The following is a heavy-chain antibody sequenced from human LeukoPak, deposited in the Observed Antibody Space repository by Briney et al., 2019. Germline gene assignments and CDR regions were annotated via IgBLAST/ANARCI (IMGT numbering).Heavy chain of an antibody. CDR2: IYYRGGT. V-gene: IGHV4-31*03. CDR3: APVPPDYCRRTRSDGGSFDP. D-gene: IGHD2-2*01. Sequence: SETLSLTCTVSGGSISSGGYDWSWIRRHPGQGLEWIGDIYYRGGTYYNPALKSRVTISVDPSKNQFSLKLSSVTAADPAVYHCAPVPPDYCRRTRSDGGSFDPWGQAPLVTVSS. CDR1: GGSISSGGYD. J-gene: IGHJ5*02.